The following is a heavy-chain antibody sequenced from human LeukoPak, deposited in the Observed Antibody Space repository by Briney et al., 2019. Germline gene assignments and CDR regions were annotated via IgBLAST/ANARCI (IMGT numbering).Heavy chain of an antibody. V-gene: IGHV3-23*01. CDR3: AKDPKPSYYYDSSGFVGDAFDI. Sequence: PGGSLRLSCAASGFTFSSYAMSWVRQAPGKGLEWVSAISGSGGSTYYADSVKGRFTISRDNSKNTLYLQMNSLRAEDTAVYYCAKDPKPSYYYDSSGFVGDAFDIWGQGTMVTVSS. CDR2: ISGSGGST. CDR1: GFTFSSYA. D-gene: IGHD3-22*01. J-gene: IGHJ3*02.